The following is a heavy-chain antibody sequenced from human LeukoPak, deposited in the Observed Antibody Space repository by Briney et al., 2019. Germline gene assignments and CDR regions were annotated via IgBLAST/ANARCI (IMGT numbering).Heavy chain of an antibody. CDR1: GFTVSSSY. CDR2: TYADGYT. CDR3: ARGLRHCDRTSCFQPFDC. D-gene: IGHD2-2*01. J-gene: IGHJ4*02. V-gene: IGHV3-53*01. Sequence: AGGSLRLSCAASGFTVSSSYMTWVRQAPGKGLEWVLITYADGYTFYADSVKGRFTISRDSSKNTLCLQMNSLRAEDTAMYYCARGLRHCDRTSCFQPFDCWGQGTLVTVSS.